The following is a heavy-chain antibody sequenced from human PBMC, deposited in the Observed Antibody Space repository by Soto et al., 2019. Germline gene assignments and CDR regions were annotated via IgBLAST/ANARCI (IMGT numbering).Heavy chain of an antibody. CDR3: ARVDEDYSTSYYYYGMDV. D-gene: IGHD4-4*01. V-gene: IGHV3-7*05. CDR1: GFTFSSYW. Sequence: GGSLRLSCAASGFTFSSYWMSWVRQAPGKGLEWVANIKQDGSEKYYVDSVKGRFTISRDNAKNSLYLQMNSLRAEDTAVYYCARVDEDYSTSYYYYGMDVWGQGTTVTVSS. J-gene: IGHJ6*02. CDR2: IKQDGSEK.